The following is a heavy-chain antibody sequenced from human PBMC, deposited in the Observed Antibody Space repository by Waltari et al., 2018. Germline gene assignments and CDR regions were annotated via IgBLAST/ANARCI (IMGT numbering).Heavy chain of an antibody. J-gene: IGHJ4*02. CDR3: AKDLGIGGGTTEFDH. Sequence: EVQLVEAGGDSVQSGGSLRLSCAASGFIFSNYWMGWVRQAPGGGLEGVADIRPIGSEKYYVESVKGRFTISRDNAENTLYLQMNSLRAEDTAVYYCAKDLGIGGGTTEFDHWGQGTLVTVSS. D-gene: IGHD1-1*01. V-gene: IGHV3-7*01. CDR1: GFIFSNYW. CDR2: IRPIGSEK.